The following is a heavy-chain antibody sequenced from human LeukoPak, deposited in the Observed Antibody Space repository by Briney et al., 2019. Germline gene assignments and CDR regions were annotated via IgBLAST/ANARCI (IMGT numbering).Heavy chain of an antibody. CDR3: ASDMEQWTLGHVFHI. J-gene: IGHJ3*02. D-gene: IGHD6-19*01. CDR2: IHYTGST. V-gene: IGHV4-59*01. CDR1: GGSFRDYY. Sequence: SETLSLTCTVSGGSFRDYYWSWIRQPPGRGLEWIGYIHYTGSTNYNPSLKSRVAISVDTSKHQFSLKLSSVTAADSAVYYCASDMEQWTLGHVFHIWGQGTVVTVSS.